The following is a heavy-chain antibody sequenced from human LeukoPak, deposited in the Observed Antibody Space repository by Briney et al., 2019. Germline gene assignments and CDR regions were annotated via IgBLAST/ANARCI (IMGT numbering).Heavy chain of an antibody. J-gene: IGHJ4*02. Sequence: SETLSLTCTVSGGSISGSSYFWGWIRQPPGKGLEWIGSIYYSGSTYYNPSLKSRVTISVDTSKNQFSLKLSSVTAADTAVYYCARVLYYYDSSGYYDWDWGQGTLVTVSS. CDR2: IYYSGST. CDR1: GGSISGSSYF. D-gene: IGHD3-22*01. V-gene: IGHV4-39*07. CDR3: ARVLYYYDSSGYYDWD.